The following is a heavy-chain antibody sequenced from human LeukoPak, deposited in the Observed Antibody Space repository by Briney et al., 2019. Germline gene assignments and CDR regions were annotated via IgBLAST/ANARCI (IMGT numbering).Heavy chain of an antibody. J-gene: IGHJ6*03. CDR1: GYSISSGYY. CDR3: ARAAGVTTTLHYYYYMDV. Sequence: SETLSLTCIVSGYSISSGYYWGWIRQPPGKGLEWIGYIYYSGSTNYNPSLKSRVTISVDTTKNQFSLKLSSVTAADTAVYYCARAAGVTTTLHYYYYMDVWGKGTTVTVSS. CDR2: IYYSGST. V-gene: IGHV4-61*01. D-gene: IGHD3-22*01.